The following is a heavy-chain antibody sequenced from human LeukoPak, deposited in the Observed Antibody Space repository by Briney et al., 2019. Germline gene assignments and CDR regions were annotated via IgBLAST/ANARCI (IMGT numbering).Heavy chain of an antibody. CDR3: ARGSVSGITMIVVDLYYYYYGMDV. Sequence: GSLRLSCAASGFTFSSYAMSWIRQPPGKGLEWIGEINHSGSTNYNPSLKSRVTISVDTSKNQFSLKLSSVTAADTAVYYCARGSVSGITMIVVDLYYYYYGMDVWGQGTTVTVSS. J-gene: IGHJ6*02. CDR2: INHSGST. V-gene: IGHV4-34*01. CDR1: GFTFSSYA. D-gene: IGHD3-22*01.